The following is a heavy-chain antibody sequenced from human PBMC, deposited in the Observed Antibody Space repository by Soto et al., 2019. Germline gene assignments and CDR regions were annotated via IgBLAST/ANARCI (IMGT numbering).Heavy chain of an antibody. J-gene: IGHJ4*02. D-gene: IGHD3-16*02. V-gene: IGHV1-18*01. CDR3: ARDFPYDYVWGSYLSDF. CDR2: ISAYNGNT. Sequence: ASVKVSCKASGYTFTSYGISWVRQAPGQGLEWMGWISAYNGNTNYAQKLQGRVTMTTDTSTSTAYMELRSLRSDDTAVYYCARDFPYDYVWGSYLSDFWGQGSLVTGSS. CDR1: GYTFTSYG.